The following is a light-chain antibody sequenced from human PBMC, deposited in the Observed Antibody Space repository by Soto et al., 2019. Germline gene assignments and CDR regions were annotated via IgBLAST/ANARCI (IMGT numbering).Light chain of an antibody. V-gene: IGKV3-20*01. CDR2: GAS. CDR1: QSFSSSY. J-gene: IGKJ5*01. Sequence: EIVLTQSPGTLSLSPGERATLSCRASQSFSSSYLAWYQQKPGQAPRLLIYGASSRATGIPDRFSGSGSGREFTVTNSRLEPEDFAVYYWQQYGTSITCGQGTRLEI. CDR3: QQYGTSIT.